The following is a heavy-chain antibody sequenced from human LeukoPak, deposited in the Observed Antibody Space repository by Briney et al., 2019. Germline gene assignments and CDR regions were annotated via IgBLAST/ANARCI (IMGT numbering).Heavy chain of an antibody. CDR2: TNNSGST. CDR3: ARGPGGSARPRLSDY. Sequence: PSENLSLTCAVYGGSFSGYYWSWIRQPPGKGLEWIGETNNSGSTNYHPSLKSRVTISVDTSKNQISLKLSSVTAADTAVYYCARGPGGSARPRLSDYWGQGTLVTVSS. J-gene: IGHJ4*02. V-gene: IGHV4-34*01. D-gene: IGHD6-6*01. CDR1: GGSFSGYY.